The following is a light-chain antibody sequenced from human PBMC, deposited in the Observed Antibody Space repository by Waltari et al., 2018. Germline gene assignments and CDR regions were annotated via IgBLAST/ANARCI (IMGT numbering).Light chain of an antibody. Sequence: DIQLTQSPSFLSASVGDRVSITCRASQDISNYLAWYQQKLGKVPKLLIFAASTLQNGVPSRFSGSGSGTEFTLTIASLQPEDFATYYCQQVQTRSALTFGGGTRVEIK. CDR1: QDISNY. V-gene: IGKV1-9*01. CDR2: AAS. J-gene: IGKJ4*01. CDR3: QQVQTRSALT.